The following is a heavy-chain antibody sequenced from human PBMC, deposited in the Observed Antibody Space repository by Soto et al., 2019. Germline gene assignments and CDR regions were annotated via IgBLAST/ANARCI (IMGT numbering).Heavy chain of an antibody. J-gene: IGHJ6*02. CDR1: GGTFSSYA. D-gene: IGHD6-13*01. Sequence: SVKVSCKASGGTFSSYAISWVLQAPGQGLEWMGGIIPIFGTANYAQKFQGRVTITADGSTSTAYMELSSLRSEDTAVYYCARDVGIAAAASHGMDVWGQGTTVTVSS. V-gene: IGHV1-69*13. CDR2: IIPIFGTA. CDR3: ARDVGIAAAASHGMDV.